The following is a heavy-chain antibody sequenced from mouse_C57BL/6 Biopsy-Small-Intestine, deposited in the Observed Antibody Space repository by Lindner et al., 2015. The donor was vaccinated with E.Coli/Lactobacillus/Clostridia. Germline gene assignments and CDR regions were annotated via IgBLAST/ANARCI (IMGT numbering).Heavy chain of an antibody. CDR1: GYAFGSSW. CDR3: ASGSGY. J-gene: IGHJ3*01. CDR2: IYPGDGDT. D-gene: IGHD3-2*02. Sequence: VQLQESGPELVKPGASVKISCKASGYAFGSSWMNWVKQRPGKGLEWIGRIYPGDGDTNYNGKFKGKATLTAGKSSSTAYMQLSSLTSEDSAVYFCASGSGYWGQGTLVTVSA. V-gene: IGHV1-82*01.